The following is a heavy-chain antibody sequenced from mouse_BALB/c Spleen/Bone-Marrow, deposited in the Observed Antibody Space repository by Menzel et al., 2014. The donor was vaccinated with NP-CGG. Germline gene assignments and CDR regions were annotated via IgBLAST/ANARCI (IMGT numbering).Heavy chain of an antibody. D-gene: IGHD2-14*01. J-gene: IGHJ3*01. Sequence: ESGPGLVKPSQSLSLTCSVTGYSITSGYYWNWIRQFPGNKLEWMGYISYDGSNNYNPSLKNRISITRDTSKNQFFLKLNSVTTEDTATYYCARGRYRYPFAYWGQGTLVTVSA. CDR3: ARGRYRYPFAY. CDR2: ISYDGSN. V-gene: IGHV3-6*02. CDR1: GYSITSGYY.